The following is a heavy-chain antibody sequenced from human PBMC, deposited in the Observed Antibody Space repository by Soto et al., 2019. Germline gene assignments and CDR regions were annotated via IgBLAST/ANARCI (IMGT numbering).Heavy chain of an antibody. D-gene: IGHD6-6*01. CDR1: GFTFSSYA. Sequence: VGSLRLSCAASGFTFSSYAMSWVRQAPGKGLEWVSAISGSGGSTYYADSVKGRFTISRDNSKNTLYLQMNSLRAEDTAVYYCAKDLSIAARPGNWFDPWGQGTLVTVSS. CDR3: AKDLSIAARPGNWFDP. CDR2: ISGSGGST. V-gene: IGHV3-23*01. J-gene: IGHJ5*02.